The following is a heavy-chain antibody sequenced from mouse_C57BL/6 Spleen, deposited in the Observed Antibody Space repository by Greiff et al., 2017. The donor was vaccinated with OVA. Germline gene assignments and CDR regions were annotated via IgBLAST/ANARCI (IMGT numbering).Heavy chain of an antibody. Sequence: DVQLQESGGGLVKPGGSLKLSCAASGFTFSSYAMSWVRQTPEKRLEWVATISDGGSYTYYPDNVKGRFTISRDNAKNNLYLQMSHLKSEDTAMYYCARALGRLDYWGQGTTLTVSS. D-gene: IGHD4-1*01. CDR2: ISDGGSYT. J-gene: IGHJ2*01. CDR3: ARALGRLDY. CDR1: GFTFSSYA. V-gene: IGHV5-4*01.